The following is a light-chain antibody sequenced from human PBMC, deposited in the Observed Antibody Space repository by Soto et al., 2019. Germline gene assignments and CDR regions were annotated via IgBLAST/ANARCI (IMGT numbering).Light chain of an antibody. CDR3: SSSKV. CDR2: EVS. Sequence: QSVLTQPPSASGSPGQSVTISCTGTSSDVGGYNYVSWYQQHPGKAPKLMIYEVSKRPSGVPDRFSGSKSGNTASLTVSGLQAEDEADYYGSSSKVFGGGTKVTVL. J-gene: IGLJ2*01. CDR1: SSDVGGYNY. V-gene: IGLV2-8*01.